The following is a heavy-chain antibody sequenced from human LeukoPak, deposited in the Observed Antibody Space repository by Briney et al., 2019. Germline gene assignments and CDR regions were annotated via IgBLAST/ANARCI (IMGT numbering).Heavy chain of an antibody. CDR1: GGTFSSYA. D-gene: IGHD2-2*01. V-gene: IGHV1-69*13. Sequence: SVKVSCKASGGTFSSYAISWVRQAPGQGLEWMGGIIPIFGTANYAQKFQGRVTITADESTSTAYMELSSLRSEDTAVYYCARNTLGYCSSTSCPWRSYFDHWGQGTLVTVSS. CDR3: ARNTLGYCSSTSCPWRSYFDH. CDR2: IIPIFGTA. J-gene: IGHJ4*02.